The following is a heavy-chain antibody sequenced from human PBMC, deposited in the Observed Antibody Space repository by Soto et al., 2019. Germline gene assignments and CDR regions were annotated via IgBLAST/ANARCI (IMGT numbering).Heavy chain of an antibody. CDR1: GFTFSSRA. D-gene: IGHD3-3*01. Sequence: EVQLLESGGGLVQPGGSLRLSCAASGFTFSSRAMSWVRQAPGKGLDWVSIISASGDNTYYADSVKGRFTISRDNSKNTLYIQVNSLRAEDPAVYYCAKRTCSAPWSGSHDSWGQGTLVTASS. CDR3: AKRTCSAPWSGSHDS. V-gene: IGHV3-23*01. J-gene: IGHJ4*02. CDR2: ISASGDNT.